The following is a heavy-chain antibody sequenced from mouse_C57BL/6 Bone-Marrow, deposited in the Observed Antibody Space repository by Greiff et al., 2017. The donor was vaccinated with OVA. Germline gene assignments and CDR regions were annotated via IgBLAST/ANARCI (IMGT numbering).Heavy chain of an antibody. CDR1: GFTFSSYA. Sequence: EVNLVESGGGLVKPGGSLKLSCAASGFTFSSYAMSWVRQTPEKRLEWVATLSDGGSYTYSPDNVKGRFTISRDNAKNNLYLQMSHLKSEDTAMYYCARERGGSSRYYYAMDYWGQGTSGTVSS. J-gene: IGHJ4*01. CDR3: ARERGGSSRYYYAMDY. V-gene: IGHV5-4*01. CDR2: LSDGGSYT. D-gene: IGHD1-1*01.